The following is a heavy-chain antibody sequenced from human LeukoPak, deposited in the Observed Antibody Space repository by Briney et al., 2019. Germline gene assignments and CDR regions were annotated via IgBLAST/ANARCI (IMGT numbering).Heavy chain of an antibody. Sequence: GGSLRLSCAASGFTFSSYWMSWVRQAPGKGLEWVADIKQDGSEKYYVDPVKGRFTISRDNAKNSLYLQMNSLRAEDTAVYYCARDLGYDYVWGSYRSTPFDYWGQGTLVTVSS. D-gene: IGHD3-16*02. V-gene: IGHV3-7*03. CDR2: IKQDGSEK. CDR3: ARDLGYDYVWGSYRSTPFDY. CDR1: GFTFSSYW. J-gene: IGHJ4*02.